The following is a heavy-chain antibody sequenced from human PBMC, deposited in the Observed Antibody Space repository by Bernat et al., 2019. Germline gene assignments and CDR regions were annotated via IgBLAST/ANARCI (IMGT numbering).Heavy chain of an antibody. V-gene: IGHV3-11*01. D-gene: IGHD3-16*02. CDR3: ARANSFGRVIGVSTSTDY. Sequence: VQLVETGGGLIQPGGSLRLSCAASGFTFSDYDMSWIRQAPGKGLEWISCISNNGSTKYYADSVKGRFTISRDNAKNSLYLQMNSLRADDTAVYFCARANSFGRVIGVSTSTDYWGQGTLVTVSS. CDR1: GFTFSDYD. J-gene: IGHJ4*02. CDR2: ISNNGSTK.